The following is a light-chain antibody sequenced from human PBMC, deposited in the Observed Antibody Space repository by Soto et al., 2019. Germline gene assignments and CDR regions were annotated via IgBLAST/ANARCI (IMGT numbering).Light chain of an antibody. CDR3: ETWDSNTHV. Sequence: QSVLTQSSSASASLGSSVTLTCTLSSGHSSYIIAWHQQQPGKAPRYLMKLEGSGSYNKGSGVPDRFSGSSSGADRYLTISNLQFEDEADYYCETWDSNTHVFGGGTKLTVL. CDR1: SGHSSYI. CDR2: LEGSGSY. J-gene: IGLJ3*02. V-gene: IGLV4-60*02.